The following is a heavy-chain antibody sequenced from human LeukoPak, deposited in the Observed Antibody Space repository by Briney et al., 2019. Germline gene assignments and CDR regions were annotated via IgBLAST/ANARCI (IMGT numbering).Heavy chain of an antibody. V-gene: IGHV3-48*01. CDR2: ISSSSSTI. CDR3: ARINPGAAGTET. J-gene: IGHJ4*02. Sequence: PGGSLRLSCAASGLTFSSYSMNWVRQAPGKGLEWVSYISSSSSTIYYADSVKGRFTISRDNAKNSLYLQMNSLRAEDTAVYYCARINPGAAGTETWGQGTLVTVSS. D-gene: IGHD6-13*01. CDR1: GLTFSSYS.